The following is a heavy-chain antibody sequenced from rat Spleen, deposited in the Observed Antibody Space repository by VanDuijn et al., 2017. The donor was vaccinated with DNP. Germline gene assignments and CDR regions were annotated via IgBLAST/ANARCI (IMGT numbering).Heavy chain of an antibody. Sequence: EVQLVESGGGLVQPGRSMKLSCAALGFTFSNYYMAWVRQAPTKGLELVASISTGGGNTYYRDSVKARFTSSRDNAKSTLYLQMDSLRSEDTATYYCARHDVYYGLFGYFDYWGQGVMVTVSS. CDR3: ARHDVYYGLFGYFDY. J-gene: IGHJ2*01. V-gene: IGHV5-25*01. D-gene: IGHD1-6*01. CDR1: GFTFSNYY. CDR2: ISTGGGNT.